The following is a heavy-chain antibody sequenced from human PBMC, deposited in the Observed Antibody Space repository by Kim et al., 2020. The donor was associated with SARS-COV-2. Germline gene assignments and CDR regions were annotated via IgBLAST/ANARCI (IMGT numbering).Heavy chain of an antibody. CDR3: AVGGIAAAGTTAFDI. J-gene: IGHJ3*02. D-gene: IGHD6-13*01. Sequence: SVKVSCKASGGTFSSYAISWVRQAPGQGLEWMGGIIPIFGTANYAQKFQGRVTITADESTSTAYMELSSLRSEDTAVYYCAVGGIAAAGTTAFDIWGQGTMVTVSS. CDR2: IIPIFGTA. CDR1: GGTFSSYA. V-gene: IGHV1-69*13.